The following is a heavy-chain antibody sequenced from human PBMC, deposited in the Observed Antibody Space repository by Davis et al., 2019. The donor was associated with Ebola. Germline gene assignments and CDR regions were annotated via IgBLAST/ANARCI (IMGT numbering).Heavy chain of an antibody. Sequence: ASVKVSCKASGYTFTGYYMHWVRQAPGQGLEWMGWINPNSGGTNYAQKFQGWVTMTRDTSISTAYMELSRLRSDDTAVYYCARDGWSGWYRYYFDYWGQGTLVTVSS. D-gene: IGHD6-19*01. J-gene: IGHJ4*02. CDR3: ARDGWSGWYRYYFDY. CDR1: GYTFTGYY. V-gene: IGHV1-2*04. CDR2: INPNSGGT.